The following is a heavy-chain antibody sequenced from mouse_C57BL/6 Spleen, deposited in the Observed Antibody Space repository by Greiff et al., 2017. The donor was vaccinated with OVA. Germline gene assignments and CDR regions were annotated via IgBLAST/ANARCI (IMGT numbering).Heavy chain of an antibody. CDR2: IYPGDGDT. Sequence: VQLQQSGPELVKPGASVKISCKASGYAFSSSWMNWVKQRPGKGLEWIGRIYPGDGDTNYNGKFKGKATLTADKSSSTAYMRLISLTSEDSAVYFCARSGGNWFAYWGQGTLVTVSA. V-gene: IGHV1-82*01. CDR1: GYAFSSSW. J-gene: IGHJ3*01. D-gene: IGHD1-1*02. CDR3: ARSGGNWFAY.